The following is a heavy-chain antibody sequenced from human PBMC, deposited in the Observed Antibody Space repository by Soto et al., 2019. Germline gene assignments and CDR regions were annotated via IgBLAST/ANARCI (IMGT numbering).Heavy chain of an antibody. CDR3: ARVRGVYGDDAFDI. CDR2: INSDGSST. CDR1: GFTFSSYW. D-gene: IGHD4-17*01. Sequence: EVQLVESGGGLVQPGGSLRLSCAASGFTFSSYWMHWVRQAPGKGLVWVSRINSDGSSTSYADSVQGRFTISRDNAKNTLYLQMNSLRAEDTAVYYCARVRGVYGDDAFDIWGQGTMVTVSS. V-gene: IGHV3-74*01. J-gene: IGHJ3*02.